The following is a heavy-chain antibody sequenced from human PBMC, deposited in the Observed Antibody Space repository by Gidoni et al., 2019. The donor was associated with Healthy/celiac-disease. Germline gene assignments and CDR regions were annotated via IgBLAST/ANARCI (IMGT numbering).Heavy chain of an antibody. CDR3: ASVGYSSGWYDGTFDY. Sequence: LKSRVTISVDTSKNQFSLKLSSVTAADTAVYYCASVGYSSGWYDGTFDYWGQGTLVTVSS. V-gene: IGHV4-39*01. J-gene: IGHJ4*02. D-gene: IGHD6-19*01.